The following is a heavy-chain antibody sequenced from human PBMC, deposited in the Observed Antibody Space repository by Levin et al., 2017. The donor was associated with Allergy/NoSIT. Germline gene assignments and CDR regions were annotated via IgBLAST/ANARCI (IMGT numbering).Heavy chain of an antibody. CDR1: GGSISSSNW. CDR2: IYPSGST. Sequence: KTSETLSLTCAVSGGSISSSNWWSWVRQPPGKGLEWIGEIYPSGSTNYNPSLKSRVTVSIDTSKNQFSLKLTSVTAADTAVYYCARGDYGSGSPVYWGQGTLVTVSS. CDR3: ARGDYGSGSPVY. D-gene: IGHD3-10*01. J-gene: IGHJ4*02. V-gene: IGHV4-4*02.